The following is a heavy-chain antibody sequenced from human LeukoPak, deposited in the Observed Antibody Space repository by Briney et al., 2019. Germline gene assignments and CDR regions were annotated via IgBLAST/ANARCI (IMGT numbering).Heavy chain of an antibody. Sequence: PSETLSLTCAVYGGSFSGYYWSWIRQPPGKGLEWIGEINHSGSTNYNPSLKSRVTISVDTSKNQFSLKLSSATAADTAVYYCARVGHIVVVVAATRWNWFDPWGQGTLVTVSS. D-gene: IGHD2-15*01. V-gene: IGHV4-34*01. CDR1: GGSFSGYY. J-gene: IGHJ5*02. CDR3: ARVGHIVVVVAATRWNWFDP. CDR2: INHSGST.